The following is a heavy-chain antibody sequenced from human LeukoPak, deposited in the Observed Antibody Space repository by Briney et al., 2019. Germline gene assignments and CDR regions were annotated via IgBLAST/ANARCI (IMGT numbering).Heavy chain of an antibody. V-gene: IGHV3-9*01. D-gene: IGHD6-19*01. J-gene: IGHJ6*03. CDR1: GFTFDDYA. CDR3: AKDRGAVAGVMDV. CDR2: ISWNSGSI. Sequence: PGGSLRLSCAASGFTFDDYAMHWVRQAPGKGLEWVSGISWNSGSIGYAVSVKGRFTISRDNSKNTVFLQMNSLRAEDTAVYYCAKDRGAVAGVMDVWGKGTTVTVSS.